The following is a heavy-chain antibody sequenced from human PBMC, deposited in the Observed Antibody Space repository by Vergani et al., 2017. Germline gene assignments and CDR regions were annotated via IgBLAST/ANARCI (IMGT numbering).Heavy chain of an antibody. CDR3: AKVAHTAMTFDY. D-gene: IGHD5-18*01. J-gene: IGHJ4*02. Sequence: EVQLVESGGVVVQPGGSLRLSCEASGFTFSSYAMSWVRQAPGKGLEWVSAISGSGGSTYYADSVKGRFTISRDNYKNTLYLQMNSLRAEDPAVYYCAKVAHTAMTFDYWGQGTLVTVSS. CDR1: GFTFSSYA. CDR2: ISGSGGST. V-gene: IGHV3-23*04.